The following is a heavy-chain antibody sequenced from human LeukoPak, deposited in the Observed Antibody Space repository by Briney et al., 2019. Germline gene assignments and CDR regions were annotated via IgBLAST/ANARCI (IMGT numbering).Heavy chain of an antibody. D-gene: IGHD3-9*01. V-gene: IGHV4-4*07. Sequence: SVTLSLTCTVSGGSISSYYWSWIRQPAGKGLEWIGRIYTSGSTNYNPSLKSRVTMSVDTSKNQFSLKLSSVTAADTAVYYCARETWFHWFDSLFDYWRQGTLVTVSP. CDR3: ARETWFHWFDSLFDY. CDR1: GGSISSYY. J-gene: IGHJ4*02. CDR2: IYTSGST.